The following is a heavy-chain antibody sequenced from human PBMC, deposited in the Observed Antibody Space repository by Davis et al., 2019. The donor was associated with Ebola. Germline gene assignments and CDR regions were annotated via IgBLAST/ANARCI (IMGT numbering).Heavy chain of an antibody. D-gene: IGHD3-3*01. Sequence: ESLKISCAASGFTFSSYAMSWVRQPPGKGLEWIGEINHSGSTNYNPSLKSRVTISVDTSKNQFSLKLSSVTAADTAVYYCARKPARVRNWFDPWGQGTLVTVSS. V-gene: IGHV4-34*01. CDR2: INHSGST. J-gene: IGHJ5*02. CDR3: ARKPARVRNWFDP. CDR1: GFTFSSYA.